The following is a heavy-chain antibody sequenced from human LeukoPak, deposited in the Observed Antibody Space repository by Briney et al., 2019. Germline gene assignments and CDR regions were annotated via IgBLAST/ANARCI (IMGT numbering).Heavy chain of an antibody. CDR2: ISGSGGNT. D-gene: IGHD3-22*01. CDR3: AKGSYYDSSGSFYFDY. J-gene: IGHJ4*02. CDR1: GFTFSSYA. V-gene: IGHV3-23*01. Sequence: GGSLRLSCAASGFTFSSYAMSWVRQAPGKGLEWVSGISGSGGNTYYANPVKGRFTISRDNSKNTLYVQVNSLGTEDTAAYYCAKGSYYDSSGSFYFDYWGQGTLVTVSS.